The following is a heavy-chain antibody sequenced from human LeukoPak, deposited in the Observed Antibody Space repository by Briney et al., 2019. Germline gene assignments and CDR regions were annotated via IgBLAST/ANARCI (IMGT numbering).Heavy chain of an antibody. CDR2: IKSKTDGGTT. Sequence: PGRSLRLSCAASGFTFSSYGMNWVRQAPGKGLEWVGRIKSKTDGGTTDYAAPVKGRFTISRDDSKNTLYLQMNSLKTEDTAVYYCTTGLRTYYYGSSGYTFDYWGQGTLVTVSS. CDR1: GFTFSSYG. V-gene: IGHV3-15*01. J-gene: IGHJ4*02. D-gene: IGHD3-22*01. CDR3: TTGLRTYYYGSSGYTFDY.